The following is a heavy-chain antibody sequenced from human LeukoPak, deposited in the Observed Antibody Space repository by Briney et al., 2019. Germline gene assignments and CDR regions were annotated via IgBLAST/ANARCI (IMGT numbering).Heavy chain of an antibody. Sequence: GSLRLSCAASGFTFSDYYLSWIRQAPGKGLEWVSYISSSGSTIYYADSVKGRFTISRDNAKNSLYLQMNSLRAEDTAVYYCARDPAYYDSSGYLDYWGQGTLVTVSS. V-gene: IGHV3-11*01. CDR3: ARDPAYYDSSGYLDY. CDR1: GFTFSDYY. D-gene: IGHD3-22*01. J-gene: IGHJ4*02. CDR2: ISSSGSTI.